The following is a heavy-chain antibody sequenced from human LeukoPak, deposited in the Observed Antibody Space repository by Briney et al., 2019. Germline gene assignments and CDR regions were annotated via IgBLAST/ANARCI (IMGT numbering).Heavy chain of an antibody. CDR3: ARADCSSTSCYAWENWFDP. V-gene: IGHV5-51*01. CDR1: GYSFTSYW. D-gene: IGHD2-2*01. J-gene: IGHJ5*02. Sequence: GESLKISCKGSGYSFTSYWIGWVRQMPGKGLEWMGIIYPGDSDTRYSPSFQGQVTISADKSISTAYLQWSSLKASDTAMYYCARADCSSTSCYAWENWFDPWGQGTLVTVSS. CDR2: IYPGDSDT.